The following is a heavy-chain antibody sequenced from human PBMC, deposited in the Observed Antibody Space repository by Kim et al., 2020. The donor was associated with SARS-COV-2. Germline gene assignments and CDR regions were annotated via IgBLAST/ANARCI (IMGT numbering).Heavy chain of an antibody. CDR3: TTDIRYFDPAKTDAFDI. J-gene: IGHJ3*02. V-gene: IGHV3-15*01. CDR1: GFTFSNAW. D-gene: IGHD3-9*01. Sequence: GGSLRLSCAASGFTFSNAWMSWVRQAPGKGLEWVGRIKSKTDGGTTDYAAPVKGRFTISRDDSKNTLYLQMNSLKTEDTAVYYCTTDIRYFDPAKTDAFDIWGQGTMVTVSS. CDR2: IKSKTDGGTT.